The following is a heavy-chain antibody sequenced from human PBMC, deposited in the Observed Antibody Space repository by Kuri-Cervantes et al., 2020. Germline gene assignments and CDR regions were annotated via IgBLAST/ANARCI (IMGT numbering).Heavy chain of an antibody. CDR1: GYSFTSYW. Sequence: GESLKISCKGSGYSFTSYWIGWVRQMPGKGLEWMGIIYPGDSDTRYSPSFQGQVTISADKSISTAYLQWSSLKASDTAMYYCARLGGYYYDSSGYYWNWFDPWGQGTVVTVSS. J-gene: IGHJ5*02. CDR2: IYPGDSDT. CDR3: ARLGGYYYDSSGYYWNWFDP. V-gene: IGHV5-51*01. D-gene: IGHD3-22*01.